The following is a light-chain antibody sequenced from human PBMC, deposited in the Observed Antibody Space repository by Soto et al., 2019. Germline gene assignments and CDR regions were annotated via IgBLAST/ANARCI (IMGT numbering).Light chain of an antibody. V-gene: IGKV1-5*03. CDR3: QQYNSSPLT. CDR1: QSISTW. Sequence: DIQMTQSPSTLSASVGDRVTITCRASQSISTWLAWFQQKPGKAPNLLIYKASSLESGVPSRFSGSGSGTEFTLTINTLQPDDFVTYYCQQYNSSPLTFGGGTKVEIK. CDR2: KAS. J-gene: IGKJ4*01.